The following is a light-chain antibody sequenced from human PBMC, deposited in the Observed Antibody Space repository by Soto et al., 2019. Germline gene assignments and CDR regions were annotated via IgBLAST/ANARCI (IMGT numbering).Light chain of an antibody. CDR2: GAS. J-gene: IGKJ3*01. V-gene: IGKV3-15*01. Sequence: EIVMTQSPATLSVSPGERATLSCRASQSVSSNLAWYQQNPGQAPSLLIYGASTRATGIPARFSGSGSGTEFTLTISSLQSEDFAVYYSQQYNNWPLTFGPGTKVDIK. CDR1: QSVSSN. CDR3: QQYNNWPLT.